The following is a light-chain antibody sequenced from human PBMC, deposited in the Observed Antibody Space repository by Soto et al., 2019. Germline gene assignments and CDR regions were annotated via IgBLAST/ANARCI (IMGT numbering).Light chain of an antibody. V-gene: IGKV1-27*01. CDR3: QHYNSYSEA. J-gene: IGKJ1*01. CDR2: AAS. Sequence: DIQMTQSPSSLSASVGDRVTVTCRASLPISNYLAWYQQKPGKIPNLLSYAASTLKAGVPSRFSGSGSGTEFTLTISSLQPDDFATYYCQHYNSYSEAFGQGTKVDI. CDR1: LPISNY.